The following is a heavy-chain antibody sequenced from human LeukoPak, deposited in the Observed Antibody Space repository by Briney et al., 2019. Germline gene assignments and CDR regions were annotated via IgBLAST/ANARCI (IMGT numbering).Heavy chain of an antibody. J-gene: IGHJ4*02. Sequence: GESLKISCKGSGYSFTSYWIGWVRQMPGKGLEWMGIIYPGDSDTRYSPSFQGQVTISADKSIGTAYLQWSSLKASDTAMYYCAREGEYSGYDFYYWGQGTLVTVSS. CDR2: IYPGDSDT. V-gene: IGHV5-51*01. D-gene: IGHD5-12*01. CDR1: GYSFTSYW. CDR3: AREGEYSGYDFYY.